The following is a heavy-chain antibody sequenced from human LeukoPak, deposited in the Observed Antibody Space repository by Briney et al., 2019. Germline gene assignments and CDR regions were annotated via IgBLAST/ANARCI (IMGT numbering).Heavy chain of an antibody. CDR2: INHSGST. CDR3: ARAQYYYDSSGYRGRYYYGMDV. CDR1: GGSFSGYY. V-gene: IGHV4-34*01. J-gene: IGHJ6*02. D-gene: IGHD3-22*01. Sequence: SETLSLTCAVYGGSFSGYYRSWIRQPPGKGLEWIGEINHSGSTNYNPSLKSRVTISVDTSKNQFSLKLSSVTAADTAVYYCARAQYYYDSSGYRGRYYYGMDVWGQGTTVTVSS.